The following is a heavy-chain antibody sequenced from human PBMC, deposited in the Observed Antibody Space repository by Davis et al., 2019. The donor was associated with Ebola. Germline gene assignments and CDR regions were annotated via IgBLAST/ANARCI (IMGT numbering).Heavy chain of an antibody. V-gene: IGHV3-11*01. CDR1: PFSFSDYY. J-gene: IGHJ6*04. CDR3: ARDDYGSSSPYYYYYYGMDV. Sequence: PGGSLRLSCAPSPFSFSDYYMSWIRQAPGKGLEWVSYISSSGSTIYYADSVKGRFTISRDNAKNSLYLQMTSLRAEDTAVYYCARDDYGSSSPYYYYYYGMDVWGKGTTVTVSS. D-gene: IGHD6-6*01. CDR2: ISSSGSTI.